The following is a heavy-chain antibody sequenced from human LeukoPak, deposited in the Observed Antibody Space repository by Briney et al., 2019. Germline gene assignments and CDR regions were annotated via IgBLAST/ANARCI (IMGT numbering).Heavy chain of an antibody. Sequence: PSETLSLTCTVSGGSISSYYWSWIRQPPGKGLEWIGYIYYSGGTNYNPSLNSRVTISVDTSKNQFSLKLSSVTAADTAVYYCARERIPYSSSPGAFDIWGQGTMVTVSS. CDR2: IYYSGGT. CDR1: GGSISSYY. D-gene: IGHD6-6*01. CDR3: ARERIPYSSSPGAFDI. V-gene: IGHV4-59*01. J-gene: IGHJ3*02.